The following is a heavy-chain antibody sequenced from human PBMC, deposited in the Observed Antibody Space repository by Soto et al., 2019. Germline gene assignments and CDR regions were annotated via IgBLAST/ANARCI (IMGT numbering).Heavy chain of an antibody. CDR3: ATGSFTSTGGRIGYHYNAMDV. V-gene: IGHV1-69*13. J-gene: IGHJ6*02. CDR2: IIPIFGPA. D-gene: IGHD1-1*01. CDR1: GGTFSIHS. Sequence: SVKVSCKSSGGTFSIHSINCVGQSPVQWLDWMGGIIPIFGPANFAKKFQGRVTITADESTTTAYMELSSLTSEDTAVYYCATGSFTSTGGRIGYHYNAMDVWGQGTTVTVSS.